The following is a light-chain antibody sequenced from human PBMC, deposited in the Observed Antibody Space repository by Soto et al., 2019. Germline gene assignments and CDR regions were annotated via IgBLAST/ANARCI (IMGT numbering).Light chain of an antibody. CDR2: SYD. J-gene: IGLJ1*01. V-gene: IGLV1-44*01. CDR1: SSNLGDNT. CDR3: AAWDASLDGYV. Sequence: LTQPPSASGTPGQRVTISCSTSSSNLGDNTVNWYQHVPGTAPKLLIYSYDQRPSGVPDRFSGSKSGTSASLAISGLQSEDEADYYCAAWDASLDGYVFGTGTQLTVL.